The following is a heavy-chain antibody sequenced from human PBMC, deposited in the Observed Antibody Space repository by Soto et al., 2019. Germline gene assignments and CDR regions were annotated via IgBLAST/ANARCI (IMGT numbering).Heavy chain of an antibody. CDR3: ARRNIVATIPYCDY. CDR2: ISSSGSTI. Sequence: QVQLVESGGGLDKPGGSLRLSCAASGFTFSDYYMSWIRQAPGKGLEWVSYISSSGSTIYYADSVKGRFTISRDNAKNSLHLQMNSLSAEDTAVYYCARRNIVATIPYCDYWGQGTLVTVSS. V-gene: IGHV3-11*01. D-gene: IGHD5-12*01. CDR1: GFTFSDYY. J-gene: IGHJ4*02.